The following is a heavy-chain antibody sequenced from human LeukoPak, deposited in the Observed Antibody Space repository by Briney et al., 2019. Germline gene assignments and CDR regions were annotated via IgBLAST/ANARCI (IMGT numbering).Heavy chain of an antibody. V-gene: IGHV1-2*02. CDR2: INPNSGGT. Sequence: ASVKVSCKASGYTFTGYYMHWVRQAPGQGLEWMGWINPNSGGTNYAQKFQGRVTMTRDTSISTAYMELSRLRSDDTAVYYCARDLGSSWEFGYWGQGTLVTVSS. CDR1: GYTFTGYY. CDR3: ARDLGSSWEFGY. D-gene: IGHD6-13*01. J-gene: IGHJ4*02.